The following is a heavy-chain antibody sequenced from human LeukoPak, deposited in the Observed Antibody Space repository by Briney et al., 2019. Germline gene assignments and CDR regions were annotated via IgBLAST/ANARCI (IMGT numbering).Heavy chain of an antibody. CDR2: IIPILGIA. Sequence: GASVKVSCKASGGTFISYAISWVRQAPGQGLEWMGRIIPILGIANYAQKLQGRVTMTTDTSTSTAYMELRSLRSDDTAVYYCARDLPMVRGAYFDYWGQGTLVTVSS. CDR3: ARDLPMVRGAYFDY. J-gene: IGHJ4*02. CDR1: GGTFISYA. V-gene: IGHV1-69*04. D-gene: IGHD3-10*01.